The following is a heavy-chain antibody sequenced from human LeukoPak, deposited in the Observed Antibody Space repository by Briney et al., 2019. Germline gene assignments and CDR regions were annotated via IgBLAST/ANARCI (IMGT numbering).Heavy chain of an antibody. CDR2: SNHSGST. CDR3: ARAPARSYHYYYYGMDV. Sequence: SETLSLTCAVYGGSFSGYHWSWIRQPPGMGLEWIGESNHSGSTNYNPSLKSRVTISVDTSKNQFSLKLSSVTAADTAVYYCARAPARSYHYYYYGMDVWGKGTTVTVSS. J-gene: IGHJ6*04. V-gene: IGHV4-34*01. CDR1: GGSFSGYH.